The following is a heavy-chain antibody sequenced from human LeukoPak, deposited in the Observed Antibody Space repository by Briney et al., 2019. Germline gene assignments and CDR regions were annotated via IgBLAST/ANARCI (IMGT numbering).Heavy chain of an antibody. CDR1: GFTFSSYN. V-gene: IGHV3-21*01. D-gene: IGHD1-26*01. CDR3: ARDPYSGSYGNYYYYFMDV. J-gene: IGHJ6*03. Sequence: GGSLRLSCAASGFTFSSYNMNWVRQAPGKGLEWVSSITSGSSYIYYADSVKGQFTISRDNAKNSLYLQMNSLRAEDTAVYYCARDPYSGSYGNYYYYFMDVWGKGTTVTISS. CDR2: ITSGSSYI.